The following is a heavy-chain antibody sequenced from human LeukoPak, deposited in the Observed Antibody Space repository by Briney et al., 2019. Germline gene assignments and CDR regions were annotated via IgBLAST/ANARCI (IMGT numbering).Heavy chain of an antibody. CDR2: ISAYNGNT. V-gene: IGHV1-18*01. D-gene: IGHD1-26*01. J-gene: IGHJ5*02. CDR1: VYTFTSYG. Sequence: GASVTVSCKASVYTFTSYGISWVRQAPGQGREGMGWISAYNGNTNYAQKLQGRVTITTDTSTSTAYMELRSLRSDDTAVYYCARDHGVMGIVGPWGEGTLVTVSS. CDR3: ARDHGVMGIVGP.